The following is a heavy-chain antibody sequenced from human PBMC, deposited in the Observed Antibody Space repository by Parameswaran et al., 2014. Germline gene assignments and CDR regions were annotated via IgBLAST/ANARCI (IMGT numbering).Heavy chain of an antibody. Sequence: PGKGLEWIGYIYYSGSTYYNPSLKSRVTISVDTSKNQFSLKLSSVTAADTAVYYCARVWARDYGSGSYYLDYWGQGTLVTVSS. J-gene: IGHJ4*02. V-gene: IGHV4-31*02. CDR2: IYYSGST. CDR3: ARVWARDYGSGSYYLDY. D-gene: IGHD3-10*01.